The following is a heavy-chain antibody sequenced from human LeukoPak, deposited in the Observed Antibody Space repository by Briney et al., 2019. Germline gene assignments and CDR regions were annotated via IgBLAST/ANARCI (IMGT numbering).Heavy chain of an antibody. CDR2: INPSGGST. Sequence: ASVKVSCKASGYTFTSYYMHWVRQAPGQGLEWMGIINPSGGSTSYAQKFQGRVTMTRDTSTSTVYMELSSLRSEDTAVYYCARDPLGYSSSWYYFDYWGQGTLVTVSS. V-gene: IGHV1-46*01. CDR1: GYTFTSYY. CDR3: ARDPLGYSSSWYYFDY. J-gene: IGHJ4*02. D-gene: IGHD6-13*01.